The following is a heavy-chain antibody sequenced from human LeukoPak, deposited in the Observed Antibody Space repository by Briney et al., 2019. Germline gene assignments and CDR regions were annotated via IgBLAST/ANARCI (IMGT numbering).Heavy chain of an antibody. Sequence: ASVKISCKAYGYTFSGYYMHWVRQVPGQGLEWMGWINPNSGGTNYAQKFQGRVTMTRDTSISTVYMELSRLRSDDTAMYYCARYCSSTSCYVQNYYGMDVWGQGTTVTVSS. CDR2: INPNSGGT. CDR3: ARYCSSTSCYVQNYYGMDV. CDR1: GYTFSGYY. J-gene: IGHJ6*02. V-gene: IGHV1-2*02. D-gene: IGHD2-2*01.